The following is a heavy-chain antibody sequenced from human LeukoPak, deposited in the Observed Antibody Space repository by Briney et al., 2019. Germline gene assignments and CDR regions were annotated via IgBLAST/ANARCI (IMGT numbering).Heavy chain of an antibody. CDR2: IDPNSGGT. D-gene: IGHD3-16*01. CDR3: ARVNLLRWFDP. CDR1: GYTFTGYY. Sequence: GASVKVSCKASGYTFTGYYMHWVRQAPGQGLEWMGRIDPNSGGTNYAQKFQGRVTMTRDTSISTAYMELSRLRSDDTAVYYCARVNLLRWFDPWGQGTLVTVSS. J-gene: IGHJ5*02. V-gene: IGHV1-2*06.